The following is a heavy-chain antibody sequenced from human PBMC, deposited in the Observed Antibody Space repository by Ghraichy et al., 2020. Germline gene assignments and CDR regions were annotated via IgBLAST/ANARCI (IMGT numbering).Heavy chain of an antibody. V-gene: IGHV3-7*01. CDR3: AREWDV. J-gene: IGHJ6*02. CDR2: IKQDGSEK. CDR1: GFTFSSW. Sequence: LSLTCAASGFTFSSWMSWVRQAPGKGLEWVANIKQDGSEKQYVDSVKGRFTISRDNAKNSLYLQMNSLRAEDTAVYYCAREWDVWGQGTTVTVSS.